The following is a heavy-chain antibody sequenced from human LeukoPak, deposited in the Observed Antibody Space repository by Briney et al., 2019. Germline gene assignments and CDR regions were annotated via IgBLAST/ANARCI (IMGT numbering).Heavy chain of an antibody. D-gene: IGHD3-22*01. Sequence: SVKVSCKASGGTFSSYAISWVRQAPGQGLEWMGRIIPIFVTANYAQKFQGRVTITTDESTSTAYMELSSLRSEDTAVYYCAREDYETYYYDSSGYWWYYWGQGTLVTVSS. CDR2: IIPIFVTA. V-gene: IGHV1-69*05. J-gene: IGHJ4*02. CDR1: GGTFSSYA. CDR3: AREDYETYYYDSSGYWWYY.